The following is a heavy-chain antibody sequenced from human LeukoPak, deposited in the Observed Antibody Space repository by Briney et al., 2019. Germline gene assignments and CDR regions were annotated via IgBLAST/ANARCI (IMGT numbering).Heavy chain of an antibody. CDR1: GFTFSSYA. CDR3: AKSGYNRFDF. CDR2: ISGSGSGGST. Sequence: PGGSLRLSCAASGFTFSSYAMHWVRQAPGKGLEWVSNISGSGSGGSTYYADSVKGRFTISRDNSKNTLYLQTNSLRAEDTAVYYCAKSGYNRFDFWGQGTLVTVSS. J-gene: IGHJ4*02. V-gene: IGHV3-23*01. D-gene: IGHD5-24*01.